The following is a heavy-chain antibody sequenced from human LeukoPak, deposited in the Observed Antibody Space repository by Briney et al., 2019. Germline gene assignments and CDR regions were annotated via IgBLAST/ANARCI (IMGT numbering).Heavy chain of an antibody. J-gene: IGHJ4*02. CDR2: IYYSGST. Sequence: SETLSLTCTVSGGSISSSSYYWGWIRQPPGKGLEWIGSIYYSGSTYYNPSLKSRVTISVDTSKNQFSLKLSSVTAADTAVYYCARHRSKQWLVSTDLDYWGQGTLVTVSS. V-gene: IGHV4-39*01. CDR3: ARHRSKQWLVSTDLDY. D-gene: IGHD6-19*01. CDR1: GGSISSSSYY.